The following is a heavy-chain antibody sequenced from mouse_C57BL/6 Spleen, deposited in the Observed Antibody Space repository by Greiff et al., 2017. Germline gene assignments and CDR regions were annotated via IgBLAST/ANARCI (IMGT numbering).Heavy chain of an antibody. D-gene: IGHD2-4*01. CDR2: ISSGGDYI. V-gene: IGHV5-9-1*02. CDR3: TRGDDYLFAY. CDR1: GFTFSSYA. J-gene: IGHJ3*01. Sequence: EVHLVESGEGLVKPGGSLKLSCAASGFTFSSYAMSWVRQTPEKRLEWVAYISSGGDYIYYADTVKGRFTISRDTARNTLYLQMSSLKSEDTAMYYCTRGDDYLFAYWGQGTLVTVSA.